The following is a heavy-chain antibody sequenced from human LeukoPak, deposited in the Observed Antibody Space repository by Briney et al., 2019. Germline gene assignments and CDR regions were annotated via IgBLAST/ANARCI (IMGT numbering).Heavy chain of an antibody. CDR3: AKVHTVTTPGVDY. D-gene: IGHD4-17*01. CDR1: GFAFSSYA. V-gene: IGHV3-23*01. Sequence: TGGSLRLSCEASGFAFSSYAMSWVRQAPGKGLEWVSAISGSGGSTYYADSVKGRFTISRDNSKNTLYLQMNSLRAEDTAVYYCAKVHTVTTPGVDYWGQGTLVTVSS. J-gene: IGHJ4*02. CDR2: ISGSGGST.